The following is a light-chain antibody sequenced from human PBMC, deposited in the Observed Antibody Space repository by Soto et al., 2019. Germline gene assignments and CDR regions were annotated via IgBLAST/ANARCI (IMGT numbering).Light chain of an antibody. CDR3: QQGSNWPPWT. V-gene: IGKV3-11*01. CDR1: QSVGTS. J-gene: IGKJ1*01. Sequence: EIVLTQSPATLSLSPGERATFSCKASQSVGTSLAWLQQKPGQAPRLLIYDVSVRPTGIPAGFSGSGSGTDFTLTISRLQPEDIAMYYCQQGSNWPPWTFGRGTRV. CDR2: DVS.